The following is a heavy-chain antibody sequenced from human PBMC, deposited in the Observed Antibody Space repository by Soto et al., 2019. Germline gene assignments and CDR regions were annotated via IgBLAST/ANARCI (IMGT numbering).Heavy chain of an antibody. CDR2: INPNSGGT. J-gene: IGHJ6*04. CDR1: GYTFTGYY. Sequence: ASLKVSCKASGYTFTGYYMHWVRQAPGQGLEWMGWINPNSGGTNYAQKFQGWVTMTRDTSISTAYMELSRLRSDDTAVSSSAPQGYCSITTCYAGTAFWSNGTTATVSS. CDR3: APQGYCSITTCYAGTAF. D-gene: IGHD2-2*01. V-gene: IGHV1-2*04.